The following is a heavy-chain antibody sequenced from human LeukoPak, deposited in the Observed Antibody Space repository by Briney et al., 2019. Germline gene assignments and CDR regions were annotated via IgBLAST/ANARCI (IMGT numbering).Heavy chain of an antibody. Sequence: GGSLRLSCAASGFTFSNYAINWGRQAPGKGLEWGSTISAGGGSTYYADSVKGRFTISRDNSKNKLYLQMSSLRAEDTAIYYCANPPIVTSFDYWGQGTLVTVSS. CDR2: ISAGGGST. J-gene: IGHJ4*02. D-gene: IGHD4-11*01. V-gene: IGHV3-23*01. CDR3: ANPPIVTSFDY. CDR1: GFTFSNYA.